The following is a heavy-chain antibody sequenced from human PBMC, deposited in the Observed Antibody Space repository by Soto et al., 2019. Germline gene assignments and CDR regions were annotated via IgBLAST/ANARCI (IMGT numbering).Heavy chain of an antibody. J-gene: IGHJ4*02. V-gene: IGHV1-18*01. CDR1: GYTFTSYG. CDR3: AREIVRGVVSDY. CDR2: ISTYNGNT. Sequence: QVQLVQSGAEVKKPGASVKVSCKASGYTFTSYGISWVRQAPGQGLEWMGWISTYNGNTKYAQKLQGRVTMTTDTSTSTVYIEMRSLRSDDTVVFYCAREIVRGVVSDYWGQGTLVTVSS. D-gene: IGHD3-10*01.